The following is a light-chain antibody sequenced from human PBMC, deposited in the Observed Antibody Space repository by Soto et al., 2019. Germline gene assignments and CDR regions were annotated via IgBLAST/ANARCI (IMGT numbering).Light chain of an antibody. CDR1: QSVPRSY. Sequence: EIVLTPSQGTLSFSPVERANLSCSASQSVPRSYLAWYQPKPGQAPRLLIYGASTRATGISFRFSCSGSGTKFTLTLSSLQFEDFAVYYCKNYTNSPKFGQGTKVDIK. CDR2: GAS. V-gene: IGKV3-20*01. J-gene: IGKJ1*01. CDR3: KNYTNSPK.